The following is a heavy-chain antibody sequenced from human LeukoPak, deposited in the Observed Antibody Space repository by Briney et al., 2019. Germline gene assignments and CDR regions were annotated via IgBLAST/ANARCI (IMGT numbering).Heavy chain of an antibody. CDR2: IKQDGSEK. CDR3: ATSAARAIES. V-gene: IGHV3-7*01. J-gene: IGHJ4*02. D-gene: IGHD6-25*01. CDR1: GFTFSSYW. Sequence: GGSLRFSCAASGFTFSSYWMSWVRQAPGKGLECVANIKQDGSEKYYVDSVRGRFTLSRDNAKNSLYLQMNSLRVEDTAVYYCATSAARAIESWGQGTLVTVSS.